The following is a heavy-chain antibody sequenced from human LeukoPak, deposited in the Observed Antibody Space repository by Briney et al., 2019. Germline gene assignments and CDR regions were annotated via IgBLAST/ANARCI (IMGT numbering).Heavy chain of an antibody. Sequence: SETLSLTCTVSGGSISSYYWSWIRQPPGKGLEWIGYIYYSGSTNYNPSLKSRVTISVDTSKNQFSLRLSSVTAADTAVYYCARPNWNDLHFDYWGQGTLVTVSS. CDR3: ARPNWNDLHFDY. CDR2: IYYSGST. D-gene: IGHD1-1*01. V-gene: IGHV4-59*12. J-gene: IGHJ4*02. CDR1: GGSISSYY.